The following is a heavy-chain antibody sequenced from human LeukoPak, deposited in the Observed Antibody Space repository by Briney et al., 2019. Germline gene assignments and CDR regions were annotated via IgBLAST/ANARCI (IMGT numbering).Heavy chain of an antibody. Sequence: ASVKVSCKASGGTFSSYAISWVRQAPGQGLEWMGRVIPIFGATDYAQKFQGRVMITADESTSTVYMELSSLRSEDTAVYYCARVSGSYTRFFDYWGQGTLVTVSS. CDR2: VIPIFGAT. D-gene: IGHD1-26*01. J-gene: IGHJ4*02. CDR1: GGTFSSYA. CDR3: ARVSGSYTRFFDY. V-gene: IGHV1-69*13.